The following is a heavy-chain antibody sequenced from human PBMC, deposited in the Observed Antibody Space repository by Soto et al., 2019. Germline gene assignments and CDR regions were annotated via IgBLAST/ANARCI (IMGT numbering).Heavy chain of an antibody. J-gene: IGHJ2*01. Sequence: SVKVSCKASGGTFSSYTISWVRQAPGQGLEWMGRIIPILGIANYAQKFQGRATITADKSTSTAYMELSSLRSEDTAVYYCACRENQVATNPENFDLWGRGTLVTVSS. CDR1: GGTFSSYT. D-gene: IGHD5-12*01. CDR3: ACRENQVATNPENFDL. V-gene: IGHV1-69*02. CDR2: IIPILGIA.